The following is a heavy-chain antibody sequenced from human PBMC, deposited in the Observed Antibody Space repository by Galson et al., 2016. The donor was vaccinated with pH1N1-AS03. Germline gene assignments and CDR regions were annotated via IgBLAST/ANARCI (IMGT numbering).Heavy chain of an antibody. V-gene: IGHV1-2*02. D-gene: IGHD6-13*01. CDR1: GYAFTDYY. J-gene: IGHJ3*01. CDR2: INTDSGGT. Sequence: SVKVSCKASGYAFTDYYMHLLRQAPGQGLEWMAWINTDSGGTDYAQKFQGRVTMTRDASISTTYMELSSLRSDDTAVYYCVRGSPHSSSTNYAFEFWGRG. CDR3: VRGSPHSSSTNYAFEF.